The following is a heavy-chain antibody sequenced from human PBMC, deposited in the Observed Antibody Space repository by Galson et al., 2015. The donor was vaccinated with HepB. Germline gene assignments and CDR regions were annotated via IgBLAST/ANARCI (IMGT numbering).Heavy chain of an antibody. CDR3: ARDRHSYSFWSDYPKIYYYYHGMDV. CDR2: IWYDGSDK. Sequence: SLRLSCAASGFTLSSYAMNWVRQAPGKGLEWVAVIWYDGSDKYYADSVKGRFTISRDNSKNTLYLQMDSLRVEDTGVYYCARDRHSYSFWSDYPKIYYYYHGMDVWGQGTTVTVSS. D-gene: IGHD3-3*01. J-gene: IGHJ6*02. V-gene: IGHV3-33*01. CDR1: GFTLSSYA.